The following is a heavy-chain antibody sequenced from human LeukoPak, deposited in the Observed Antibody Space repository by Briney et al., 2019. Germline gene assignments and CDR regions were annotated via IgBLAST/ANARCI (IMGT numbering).Heavy chain of an antibody. CDR3: ARTWLRHYYMDV. V-gene: IGHV4-61*01. CDR1: GYSISSGYY. D-gene: IGHD5-12*01. Sequence: SETLSLTCTVSGYSISSGYYWGWIRQPPGKGLEWIGYIYYSGSTNYNPSLKSRVTISVDTSKNQFSLKLSSVTAADTAVYYCARTWLRHYYMDVWGKGTTVTISS. J-gene: IGHJ6*03. CDR2: IYYSGST.